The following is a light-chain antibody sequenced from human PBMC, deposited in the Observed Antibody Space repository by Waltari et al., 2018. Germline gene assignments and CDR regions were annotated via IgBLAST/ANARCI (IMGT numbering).Light chain of an antibody. J-gene: IGKJ2*01. Sequence: RASQSISSWLAWYQQKPGKAPKLLIYKASSLESGVPSRFSGSGSGTEFTLTISSLQPDDFATYYCQQYNSYPYTFGQGTKLEI. CDR2: KAS. V-gene: IGKV1-5*03. CDR1: QSISSW. CDR3: QQYNSYPYT.